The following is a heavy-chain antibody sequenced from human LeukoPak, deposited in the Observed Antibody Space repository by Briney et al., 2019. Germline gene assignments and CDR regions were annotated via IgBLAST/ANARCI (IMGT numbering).Heavy chain of an antibody. J-gene: IGHJ5*02. CDR3: AKDLYSNGWYNYFDP. V-gene: IGHV4-34*01. CDR1: GGSFSGHY. CDR2: INQSGST. Sequence: SETLSLTCAVYGGSFSGHYWRWIRQPPGKGLEWIGEINQSGSTNYNPSLKSRVTISVETSKNQFSLNLSSVTAADTAVYYCAKDLYSNGWYNYFDPWGQGTLVTVSS. D-gene: IGHD6-19*01.